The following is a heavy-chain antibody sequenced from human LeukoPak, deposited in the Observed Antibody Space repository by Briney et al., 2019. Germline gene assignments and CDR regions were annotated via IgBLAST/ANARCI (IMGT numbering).Heavy chain of an antibody. J-gene: IGHJ4*02. V-gene: IGHV4-4*02. CDR2: VALDGTT. Sequence: KSSQSLSLTRGVACASVSSTNWWTCIRQPPVKGLDGSGRVALDGTTNITPSLKTRLPMSVDLSENHVYLTLTSVTAATSAIYYCSRESGAFCPFGYWGQGTLVIVPP. CDR1: CASVSSTNW. CDR3: SRESGAFCPFGY. D-gene: IGHD1-26*01.